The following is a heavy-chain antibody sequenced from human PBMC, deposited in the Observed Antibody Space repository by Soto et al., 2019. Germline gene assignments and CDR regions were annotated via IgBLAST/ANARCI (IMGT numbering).Heavy chain of an antibody. Sequence: SETLSLTCNVSGDSTGSSDYYWGWIRQPPGKGLEWIGHIYYSGSTFYNPSLKSRITISTMSNNKFSLELSSVTAADTAVYYCTRGLFSGSSYSGSWYYFDSWGQGTMVTVSS. CDR1: GDSTGSSDYY. V-gene: IGHV4-39*07. CDR3: TRGLFSGSSYSGSWYYFDS. D-gene: IGHD1-26*01. CDR2: IYYSGST. J-gene: IGHJ4*02.